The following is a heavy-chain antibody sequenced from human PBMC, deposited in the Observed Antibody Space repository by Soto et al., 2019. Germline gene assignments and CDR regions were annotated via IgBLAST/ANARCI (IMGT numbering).Heavy chain of an antibody. CDR3: ARGIGYCSSINCYSSRRLRFDS. CDR1: GGSFSGYY. Sequence: QVQLQQWGAGLLKPSETLSLTCAVCGGSFSGYYWTWIRQSPEKGLEWIGEVNHSGTTYYNPSLKTRVTISVHTPKIQFSLNMSSVPAADTAVYYCARGIGYCSSINCYSSRRLRFDSWGQGTLVTVSS. V-gene: IGHV4-34*01. J-gene: IGHJ4*02. CDR2: VNHSGTT. D-gene: IGHD2-2*01.